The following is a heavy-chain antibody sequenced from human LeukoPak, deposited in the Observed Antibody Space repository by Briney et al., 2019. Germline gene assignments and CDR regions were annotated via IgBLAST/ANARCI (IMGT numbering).Heavy chain of an antibody. V-gene: IGHV1-8*01. J-gene: IGHJ4*02. CDR3: ARSGSYPRRFDY. CDR1: GYTFTTSD. Sequence: GASVKVSCKASGYTFTTSDINWVRQATGQGLEWMGWLNPNSGNTAYAQKFQGRVIMTRNTSKSTAYMELSSLRSEGTAVYYCARSGSYPRRFDYWGQGTLVTVSS. D-gene: IGHD1-26*01. CDR2: LNPNSGNT.